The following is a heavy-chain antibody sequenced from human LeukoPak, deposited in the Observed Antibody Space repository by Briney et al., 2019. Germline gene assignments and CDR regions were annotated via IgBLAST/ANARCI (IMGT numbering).Heavy chain of an antibody. Sequence: PGGSLRLSCAASGFTFSSYAMHWVRQAPGKGLEWVALISYDGSNKYYADSVKGRFTISRDNAKNSLYLQMNSLRAEDTAVYYCARDRVGSTSCPTNCYYYYYMDVWGKGTTVTISS. J-gene: IGHJ6*03. CDR2: ISYDGSNK. CDR3: ARDRVGSTSCPTNCYYYYYMDV. D-gene: IGHD2-2*01. V-gene: IGHV3-30*04. CDR1: GFTFSSYA.